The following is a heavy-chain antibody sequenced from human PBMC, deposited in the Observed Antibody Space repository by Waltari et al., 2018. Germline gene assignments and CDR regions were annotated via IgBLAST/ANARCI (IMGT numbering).Heavy chain of an antibody. D-gene: IGHD5-12*01. V-gene: IGHV1-69*08. Sequence: QVQLVQSGAEVKKPGSSVKVSCKASGGTFSSYAISWVRQAPGQGLEWMGRIIPIIGTANYAQKFQGRVTITADKSTSTAYMELSSLRSEDTAVYYCARGGVVATIQYYYYGMDVWGQGTTVTVSS. CDR2: IIPIIGTA. CDR1: GGTFSSYA. CDR3: ARGGVVATIQYYYYGMDV. J-gene: IGHJ6*02.